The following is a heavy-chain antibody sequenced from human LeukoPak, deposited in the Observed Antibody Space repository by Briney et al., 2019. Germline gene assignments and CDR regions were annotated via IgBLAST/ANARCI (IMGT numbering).Heavy chain of an antibody. J-gene: IGHJ4*02. CDR2: IYYSGST. CDR1: GGSISSSSYY. V-gene: IGHV4-39*01. Sequence: PSETLSLTCTVSGGSISSSSYYWGWIRQPPGKGLEWIGSIYYSGSTYYDPSLKSRVTISVDTSKNQFSLKLSSVTAADTAVYYCARGLTWIQLWLNYFDYWGQGTLVTVSS. CDR3: ARGLTWIQLWLNYFDY. D-gene: IGHD5-18*01.